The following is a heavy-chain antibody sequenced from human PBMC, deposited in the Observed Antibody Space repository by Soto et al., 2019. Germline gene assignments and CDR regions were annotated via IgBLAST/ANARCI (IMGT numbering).Heavy chain of an antibody. CDR2: ISSSGSTI. Sequence: QSGGSLRLSCAASGFTFSSYEMNWVRQAPGKGLEWVSYISSSGSTIYYADSVKGRFTISRDNAKNSLYLQMNSLRAEDTAVYYCARGASADYVWGRNPKYFDYWGQGTLVTVSS. V-gene: IGHV3-48*03. CDR3: ARGASADYVWGRNPKYFDY. J-gene: IGHJ4*02. CDR1: GFTFSSYE. D-gene: IGHD3-16*01.